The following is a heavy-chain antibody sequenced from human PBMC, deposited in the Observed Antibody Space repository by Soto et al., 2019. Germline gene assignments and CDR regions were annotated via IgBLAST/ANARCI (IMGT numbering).Heavy chain of an antibody. Sequence: GESLKISCNGSGYTFTNYWIGWVRQMPGKGLEWMGIIYPGDSDTKYNPSFQGQVTISADKSITTTYLRWTSLKASDTAIYYCAASIFYYGMDVWGQGTTVTVSS. J-gene: IGHJ6*02. CDR2: IYPGDSDT. V-gene: IGHV5-51*01. CDR3: AASIFYYGMDV. CDR1: GYTFTNYW.